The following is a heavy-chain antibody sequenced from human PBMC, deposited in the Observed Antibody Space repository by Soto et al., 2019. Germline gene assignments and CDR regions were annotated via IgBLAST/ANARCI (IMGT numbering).Heavy chain of an antibody. V-gene: IGHV3-30-3*01. CDR1: GFTFSSYA. Sequence: GGSLRLSCAASGFTFSSYAMHWVRQAPGKGLEWVAVISYDGSNKYYADSVKGRFTISRDNSKNTLYLQMNSLRAEDTAVYYCARGSEGRPTVTRGYYFDYWGQGTLVTVSS. D-gene: IGHD4-17*01. J-gene: IGHJ4*02. CDR3: ARGSEGRPTVTRGYYFDY. CDR2: ISYDGSNK.